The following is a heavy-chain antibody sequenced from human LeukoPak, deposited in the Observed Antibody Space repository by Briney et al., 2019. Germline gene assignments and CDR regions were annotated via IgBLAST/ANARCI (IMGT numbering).Heavy chain of an antibody. J-gene: IGHJ6*03. CDR3: ARVPRHSGYDWRGYYYYYMDV. CDR1: GGSISSYY. D-gene: IGHD5-12*01. Sequence: SPSETLSLTCTVSGGSISSYYWSWIRQPPGKGLEWIGYIYYSGSTNYNPSLKSRVTTSVDTSKNQFSLKLSSVTAADTAVYYCARVPRHSGYDWRGYYYYYMDVWGKGTTVTVSS. V-gene: IGHV4-59*01. CDR2: IYYSGST.